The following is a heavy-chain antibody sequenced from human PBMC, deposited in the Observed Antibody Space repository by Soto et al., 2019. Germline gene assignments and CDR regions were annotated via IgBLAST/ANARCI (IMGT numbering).Heavy chain of an antibody. CDR3: ARNKIVAGGGYYYYYGMDV. J-gene: IGHJ6*02. D-gene: IGHD5-12*01. V-gene: IGHV1-2*04. CDR1: GYTFTGYY. CDR2: INPNSGGT. Sequence: ASVKVSCKASGYTFTGYYMHWVRQAPGQGLEWMGWINPNSGGTNYAQKFQGWVTMTRDTSISTAYMELSRLRSDDTAVYYCARNKIVAGGGYYYYYGMDVWGQGTTVTVSS.